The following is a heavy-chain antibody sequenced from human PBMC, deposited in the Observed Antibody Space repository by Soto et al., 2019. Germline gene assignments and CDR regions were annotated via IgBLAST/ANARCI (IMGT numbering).Heavy chain of an antibody. CDR1: GFTFSSYS. Sequence: GGSLRLSCAASGFTFSSYSMNWVRQAPGKGLEWVSYISSGSGIIYYADSVKGRFTISRDNAKNSLYLQMNSLRAEDTAVYYCARCSGGTCYSHAFDIWGQGTMVTVSS. CDR2: ISSGSGII. V-gene: IGHV3-48*01. D-gene: IGHD2-15*01. CDR3: ARCSGGTCYSHAFDI. J-gene: IGHJ3*02.